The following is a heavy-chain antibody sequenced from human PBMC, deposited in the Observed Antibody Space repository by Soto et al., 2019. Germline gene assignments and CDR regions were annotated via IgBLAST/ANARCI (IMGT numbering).Heavy chain of an antibody. CDR1: GFTFSSYA. CDR3: AKKAILEWLSQYNWFDP. D-gene: IGHD3-3*01. Sequence: GGSLRLSCAASGFTFSSYAMSWVRQAPGKGLEWVSAISGSGGSTYYADSVKGRFTISRDNSKNTLYLQMNSLRAEDTAVYYCAKKAILEWLSQYNWFDPWGQGTLVTVSS. CDR2: ISGSGGST. J-gene: IGHJ5*02. V-gene: IGHV3-23*01.